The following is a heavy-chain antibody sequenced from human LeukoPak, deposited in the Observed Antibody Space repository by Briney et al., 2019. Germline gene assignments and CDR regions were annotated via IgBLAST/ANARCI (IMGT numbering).Heavy chain of an antibody. D-gene: IGHD2-2*01. CDR2: IQSRNYGGTT. CDR1: GFTFGNYG. Sequence: GGSLRLSCTTSGFTFGNYGMSWVRQAPGKGLEWVGFIQSRNYGGTTQHAASVKGRFTISRDDSNSIAYLQMSSLKTEDTAVYFCTASDHLYCSSISCHFDYWGQGTLVTVSS. V-gene: IGHV3-49*04. CDR3: TASDHLYCSSISCHFDY. J-gene: IGHJ4*02.